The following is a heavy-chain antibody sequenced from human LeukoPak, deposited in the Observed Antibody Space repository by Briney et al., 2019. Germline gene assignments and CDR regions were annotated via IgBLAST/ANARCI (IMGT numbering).Heavy chain of an antibody. CDR3: ARDYRGHYYDSSGYSHFQH. CDR2: ISAYNGNT. Sequence: GASVKVSCKASGYTFTSYDISWVRQAPGQGLEWMGWISAYNGNTNYAQKLQGRVTMTTDTSTSTAYMELRSLRSDDTAVYYCARDYRGHYYDSSGYSHFQHWGQGTLVTVSS. J-gene: IGHJ1*01. V-gene: IGHV1-18*01. D-gene: IGHD3-22*01. CDR1: GYTFTSYD.